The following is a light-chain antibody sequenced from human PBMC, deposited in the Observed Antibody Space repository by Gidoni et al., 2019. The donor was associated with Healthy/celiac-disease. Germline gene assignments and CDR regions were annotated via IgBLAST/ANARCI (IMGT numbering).Light chain of an antibody. CDR3: QQYNNWPPWT. CDR2: GAS. V-gene: IGKV3-15*01. CDR1: QSVSSN. J-gene: IGKJ1*01. Sequence: EIVLPQSPATLSVSPGERATLSCRASQSVSSNLAWYQQKPGQAPRLLIYGASTRATGIPARFSGSRSGTEFTLTISSLQSEDFAVYYCQQYNNWPPWTFGQGTKVEIK.